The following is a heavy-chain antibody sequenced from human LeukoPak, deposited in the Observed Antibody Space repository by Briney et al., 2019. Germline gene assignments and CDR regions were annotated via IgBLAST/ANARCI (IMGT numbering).Heavy chain of an antibody. Sequence: PGGSLRLSCAAPGFTVSSNYMSWVRQAPGKGLEWVSVIYNVGNTHYADSVKGRFTISRDISKNTIYLQMNSLRAEDTAMYFCARSSRYYYDGSGYYPGAPDHWGQGTLVTVSS. D-gene: IGHD3-22*01. CDR2: IYNVGNT. CDR1: GFTVSSNY. CDR3: ARSSRYYYDGSGYYPGAPDH. J-gene: IGHJ5*02. V-gene: IGHV3-53*01.